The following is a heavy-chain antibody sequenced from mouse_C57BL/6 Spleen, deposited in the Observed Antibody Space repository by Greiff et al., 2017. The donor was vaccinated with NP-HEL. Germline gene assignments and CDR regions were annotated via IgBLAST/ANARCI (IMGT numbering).Heavy chain of an antibody. V-gene: IGHV1-55*01. Sequence: QVQLQQSGAELVKPGASVKMSCKASGYTFTSYWITWVKQRPGQGLEWIGDIYPGSGSTNYNEKFKSKATLTVDTSSSTTYMQLSSLTSEDSAVYYCARMDYSNHYYFYCWGRGTTLTVSS. CDR1: GYTFTSYW. D-gene: IGHD2-5*01. CDR2: IYPGSGST. CDR3: ARMDYSNHYYFYC. J-gene: IGHJ2*01.